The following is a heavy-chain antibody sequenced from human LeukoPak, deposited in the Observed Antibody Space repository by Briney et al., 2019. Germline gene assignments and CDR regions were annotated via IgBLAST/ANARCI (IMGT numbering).Heavy chain of an antibody. V-gene: IGHV4-59*08. D-gene: IGHD6-6*01. J-gene: IGHJ4*02. Sequence: SETLSLTCTVSGRPLRCYYWSWIRQPPGKGLEWIGYIYYSGSTNYNPSLKSRVTISVDTSKNQFSLRLSSVTAADTAVYYCANTHLAAPPFDYWGQGTLVTVSS. CDR1: GRPLRCYY. CDR3: ANTHLAAPPFDY. CDR2: IYYSGST.